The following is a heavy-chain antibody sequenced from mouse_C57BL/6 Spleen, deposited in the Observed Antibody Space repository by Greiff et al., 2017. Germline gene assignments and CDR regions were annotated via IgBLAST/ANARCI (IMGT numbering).Heavy chain of an antibody. Sequence: EVQLQQSGTVLARPGASVKMSCKTSGYTFTSYWMHWVKQRPGQGLEWIGAIYPGNSDTSYNQKFKGKAKLTAVTSASTAYMELSSLTNEDSAVXYCTRLFYCNYVGYAMDYWGQGTSVTVSS. J-gene: IGHJ4*01. CDR1: GYTFTSYW. D-gene: IGHD2-1*01. CDR3: TRLFYCNYVGYAMDY. CDR2: IYPGNSDT. V-gene: IGHV1-5*01.